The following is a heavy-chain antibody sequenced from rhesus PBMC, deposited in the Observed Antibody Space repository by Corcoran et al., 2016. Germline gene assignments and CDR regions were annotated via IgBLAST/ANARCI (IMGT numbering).Heavy chain of an antibody. CDR2: INGNSGST. CDR3: AREGRQLERNFDY. CDR1: GGSFSSYW. D-gene: IGHD6-25*01. V-gene: IGHV4-80*01. J-gene: IGHJ4*01. Sequence: QVKLQQWGEGLVKPSETLSLTCAVSGGSFSSYWWSWIRQPPGKGLEWIGEINGNSGSTNYNPSLKSRVTLSKDASKNQFSLKLSSVTAADTAVYYCAREGRQLERNFDYWGQGVLVTVSS.